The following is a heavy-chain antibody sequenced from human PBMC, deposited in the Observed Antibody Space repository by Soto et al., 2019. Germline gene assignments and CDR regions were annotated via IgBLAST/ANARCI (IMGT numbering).Heavy chain of an antibody. CDR1: GFTFSNYG. Sequence: PGGSLRLSCAASGFTFSNYGMHWVRQAPGKGLEWVAVISDDGVSKYYADSVQGRFTISRDNSESAVFLQMNSLRPDDTALYFCARAYYFGSGTSYTLYYWGQGXQVTVSS. D-gene: IGHD3-10*01. V-gene: IGHV3-30*03. CDR2: ISDDGVSK. CDR3: ARAYYFGSGTSYTLYY. J-gene: IGHJ4*02.